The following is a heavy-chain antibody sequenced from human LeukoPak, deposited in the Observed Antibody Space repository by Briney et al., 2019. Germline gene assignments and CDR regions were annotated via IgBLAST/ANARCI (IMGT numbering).Heavy chain of an antibody. CDR2: INPNSGGT. CDR3: AREGCSGGSCYGPTGPFDY. D-gene: IGHD2-15*01. J-gene: IGHJ4*02. Sequence: ASVKVSCKASGYTFTAYYMHWVRQAPGQGLEWMGWINPNSGGTNYAQKFQGRVTMTRDTSISTAYMELSRLRSDDTAGYYCAREGCSGGSCYGPTGPFDYWGQGTLVTVSS. CDR1: GYTFTAYY. V-gene: IGHV1-2*02.